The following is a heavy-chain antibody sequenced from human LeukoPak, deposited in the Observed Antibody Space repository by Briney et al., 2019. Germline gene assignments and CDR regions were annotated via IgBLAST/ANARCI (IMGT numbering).Heavy chain of an antibody. V-gene: IGHV4-59*01. Sequence: PSETLSLTCSVSGGSISSYYWSWIRQPPGKGLEWIGYNRYCGSTSYNPSLKSRVTISVKPAHNQPPLKMNSVTAADTAVYFCASGPPAIDYWGQGTLVTVSS. D-gene: IGHD2-15*01. J-gene: IGHJ4*02. CDR1: GGSISSYY. CDR2: NRYCGST. CDR3: ASGPPAIDY.